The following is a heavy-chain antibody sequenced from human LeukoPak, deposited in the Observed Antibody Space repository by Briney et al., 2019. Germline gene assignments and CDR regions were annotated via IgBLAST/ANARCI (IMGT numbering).Heavy chain of an antibody. V-gene: IGHV3-53*04. J-gene: IGHJ4*02. D-gene: IGHD2-15*01. Sequence: PGGSLRLSCAASGFTVSTNYMSWVRQAPGKGLEWASVIYSRDSTYYADSVKGRFTISRHSSRNTLYLQMNSLRAEDTAVYYCARDLRGGNFDYWGQGALVTVSS. CDR1: GFTVSTNY. CDR2: IYSRDST. CDR3: ARDLRGGNFDY.